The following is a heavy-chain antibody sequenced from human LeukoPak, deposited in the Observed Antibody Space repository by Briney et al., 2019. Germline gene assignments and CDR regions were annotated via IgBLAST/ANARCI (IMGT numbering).Heavy chain of an antibody. J-gene: IGHJ3*02. D-gene: IGHD5-18*01. CDR3: AKVQGAMVTGNDAFDI. V-gene: IGHV3-23*01. CDR1: GFTFSSYA. Sequence: GGSLRLSCAASGFTFSSYAMSWVRQAPGQGLEWVSAISGSGGSTSYADPVKGRSTISRDNSKNTLCLQMNSLRAEDTAVYYCAKVQGAMVTGNDAFDIWGQGTIVTVSS. CDR2: ISGSGGST.